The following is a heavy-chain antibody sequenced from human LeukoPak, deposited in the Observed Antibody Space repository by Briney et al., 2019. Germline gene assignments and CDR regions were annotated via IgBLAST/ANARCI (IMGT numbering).Heavy chain of an antibody. CDR2: IYYSGST. CDR3: ATRGAVAAYPFDY. CDR1: DGSISSSSYY. V-gene: IGHV4-39*01. Sequence: SETLSLTCTVSDGSISSSSYYWGWIRQPPGKGLEWIGSIYYSGSTYYNPSLKSRVTISVDTSKNQFSLKLSSVTAADTAVYYCATRGAVAAYPFDYWGQGTLVTVPS. D-gene: IGHD6-19*01. J-gene: IGHJ4*02.